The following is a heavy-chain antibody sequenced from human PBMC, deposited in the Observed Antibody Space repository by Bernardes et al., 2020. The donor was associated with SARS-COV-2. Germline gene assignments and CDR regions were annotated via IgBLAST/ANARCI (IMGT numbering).Heavy chain of an antibody. CDR1: GFTFSSYI. CDR3: ARELSGWPFDY. D-gene: IGHD6-19*01. V-gene: IGHV3-21*01. Sequence: GGSLRLSCAASGFTFSSYIMNWVRQAPGKGLEWVASISSSGYYIYYADLLKGRFTISRDNAKNSLYLQMSSLRAEDTAVYHCARELSGWPFDYWGQGTLVTVSS. CDR2: ISSSGYYI. J-gene: IGHJ4*02.